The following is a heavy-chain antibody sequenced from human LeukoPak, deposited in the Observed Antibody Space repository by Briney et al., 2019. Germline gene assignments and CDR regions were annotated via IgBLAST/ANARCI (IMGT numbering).Heavy chain of an antibody. CDR1: GLTFTHYG. D-gene: IGHD7-27*01. J-gene: IGHJ3*02. V-gene: IGHV3-23*01. CDR2: IRANGETT. Sequence: PGGTLRLSCAASGLTFTHYGMNWVRQAPGKGLEWVSGIRANGETTYYADSVRGRFTISRDNSRSMVWLQMNSLTAEDTAMHYCGRDLNWGAFDIRGLGTLVTVSS. CDR3: GRDLNWGAFDI.